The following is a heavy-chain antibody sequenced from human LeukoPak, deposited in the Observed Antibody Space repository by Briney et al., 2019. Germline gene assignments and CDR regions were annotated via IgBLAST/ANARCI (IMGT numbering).Heavy chain of an antibody. Sequence: SETLSLTCTVSGGSISSSSYYWGWIRQPPGKGLEWIGSIYYSGSTYYDPSLKSRVTISVDTSKNQFSLKLSSVTAADTAVYYCARDNPSSWYDFDYWGQGTLVTVSS. D-gene: IGHD6-13*01. CDR1: GGSISSSSYY. CDR2: IYYSGST. J-gene: IGHJ4*02. CDR3: ARDNPSSWYDFDY. V-gene: IGHV4-39*07.